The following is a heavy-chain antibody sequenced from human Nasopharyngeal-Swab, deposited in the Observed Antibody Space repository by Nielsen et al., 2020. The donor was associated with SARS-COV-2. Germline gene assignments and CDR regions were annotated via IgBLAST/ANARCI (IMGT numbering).Heavy chain of an antibody. Sequence: SETLSLTCAVYGGSFSGYYWSWIRQPPGKGLEWIGEINHSGSTNSNPSLKSRVTISVETSKNQFSLKLSSVTAAETAVYYCARGFGMVVTARYFDLWGRGTLVTVSS. CDR1: GGSFSGYY. D-gene: IGHD2-21*02. V-gene: IGHV4-34*01. CDR2: INHSGST. CDR3: ARGFGMVVTARYFDL. J-gene: IGHJ2*01.